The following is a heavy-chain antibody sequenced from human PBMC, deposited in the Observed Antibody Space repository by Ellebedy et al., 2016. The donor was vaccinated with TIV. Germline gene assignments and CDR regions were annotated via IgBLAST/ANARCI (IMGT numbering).Heavy chain of an antibody. CDR3: AKDFPPRMFYYYYGMDV. V-gene: IGHV3-23*01. D-gene: IGHD1-14*01. CDR2: ISTSGGST. CDR1: GFTFSSYA. J-gene: IGHJ6*02. Sequence: GGSLRLSCAASGFTFSSYAMSWVRQAPGKGLEWVSAISTSGGSTYYADSVKGRFTISRDNAKNTLYLQMNSLRAEDTAVYYCAKDFPPRMFYYYYGMDVWGQGTTVTVSS.